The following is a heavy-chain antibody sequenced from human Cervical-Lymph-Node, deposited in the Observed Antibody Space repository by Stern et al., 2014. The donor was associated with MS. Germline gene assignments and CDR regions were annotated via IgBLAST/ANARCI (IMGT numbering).Heavy chain of an antibody. CDR2: INSDGSST. J-gene: IGHJ4*02. V-gene: IGHV3-74*01. Sequence: EVQLVESGRGLVEPGGSLRLSCAASQFSFSIYWMHWVRQAPGKGLVWVSGINSDGSSTLYADSVKGRFTISRDNAKNTLYLQMNSLRVEDTAVYFCARDPEGYLDYWGQGTLVTVSS. CDR1: QFSFSIYW. CDR3: ARDPEGYLDY.